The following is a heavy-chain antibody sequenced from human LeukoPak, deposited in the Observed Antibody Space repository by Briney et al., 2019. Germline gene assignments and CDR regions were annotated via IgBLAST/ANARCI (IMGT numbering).Heavy chain of an antibody. J-gene: IGHJ5*02. CDR3: ARGGSNRFET. V-gene: IGHV3-7*04. CDR2: IKPDGSET. D-gene: IGHD2/OR15-2a*01. Sequence: GGSLRLSCAASGFTFSGYWMSWVRQAPGKGLNWVASIKPDGSETYYVDSVKGRFTISRDNAKNSLYLQMNSLRAEDTAVYYCARGGSNRFETWGQGTLVTVSS. CDR1: GFTFSGYW.